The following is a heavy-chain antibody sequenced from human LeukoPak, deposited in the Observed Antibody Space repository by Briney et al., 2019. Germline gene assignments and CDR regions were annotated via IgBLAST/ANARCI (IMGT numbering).Heavy chain of an antibody. CDR3: AKEAIGWYYFDY. D-gene: IGHD6-19*01. Sequence: GGSLRLSCAATGFIFSNYAMSWVRQAPGKGLEWVSTISSSGVSTYYADSVRGRFTISRDIPRNTLYLQMNSLRGEDTAVYYCAKEAIGWYYFDYWGQGTLVTVSS. J-gene: IGHJ4*02. CDR2: ISSSGVST. CDR1: GFIFSNYA. V-gene: IGHV3-23*01.